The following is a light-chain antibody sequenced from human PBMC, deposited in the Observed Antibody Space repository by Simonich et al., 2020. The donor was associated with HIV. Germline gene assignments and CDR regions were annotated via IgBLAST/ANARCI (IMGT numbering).Light chain of an antibody. CDR1: QRISSW. V-gene: IGKV1-5*03. CDR3: QHYKSYPYT. Sequence: DIQMTQSPSTLSASVGDRVTITCRASQRISSWLAWYQQKPGKAPKLLIYKASSLETGVPSRFSGSGSGTEFTLTITSLQPDDFATYYCQHYKSYPYTFGQGTKLEIK. J-gene: IGKJ2*01. CDR2: KAS.